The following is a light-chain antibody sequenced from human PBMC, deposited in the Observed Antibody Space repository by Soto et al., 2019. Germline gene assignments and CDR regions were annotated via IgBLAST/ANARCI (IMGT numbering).Light chain of an antibody. CDR3: SSYRSSSTWV. Sequence: QSALTQPASVSGSPGQSITISCTGTSSDIGGYNYVSWYQQHPGKAPTLMISEVNNRPSGVSNRFSGSKSGNTASLTISGLQAEDEADYYCSSYRSSSTWVFGGGTQLTVL. J-gene: IGLJ3*02. V-gene: IGLV2-14*01. CDR2: EVN. CDR1: SSDIGGYNY.